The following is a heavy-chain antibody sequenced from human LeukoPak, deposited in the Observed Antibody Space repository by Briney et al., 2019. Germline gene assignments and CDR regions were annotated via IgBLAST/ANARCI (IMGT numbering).Heavy chain of an antibody. J-gene: IGHJ4*02. CDR2: IYHSGST. Sequence: QASETLSLTCTVSGYSISSGYYWGWIRQPPGKGLEWIGSIYHSGSTYYNPSLKSRVTISVDTSKNQFSLKLSSVTAADTAVYYCARVGSAPRIYYFDYWGQGTLVTVSS. CDR1: GYSISSGYY. V-gene: IGHV4-38-2*02. CDR3: ARVGSAPRIYYFDY.